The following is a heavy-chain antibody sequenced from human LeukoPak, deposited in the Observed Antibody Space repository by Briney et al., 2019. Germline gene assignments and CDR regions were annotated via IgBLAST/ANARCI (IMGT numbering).Heavy chain of an antibody. J-gene: IGHJ3*01. CDR3: ARWKMELQRDAFDF. CDR1: GFTFRTYW. Sequence: GGSLRLSCAASGFTFRTYWMRWIRQAPGKEPEWVADINQDGSGEYYLQSVRGRFTVSRDNAQNAVFLQMTNLRADDTAVYYCARWKMELQRDAFDFWGQGTVVTVSS. V-gene: IGHV3-7*01. D-gene: IGHD1-26*01. CDR2: INQDGSGE.